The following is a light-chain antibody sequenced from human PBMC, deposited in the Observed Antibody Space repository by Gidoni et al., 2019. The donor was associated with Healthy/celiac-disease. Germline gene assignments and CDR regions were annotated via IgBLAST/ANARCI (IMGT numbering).Light chain of an antibody. V-gene: IGKV3-20*01. CDR2: GAS. J-gene: IGKJ4*01. CDR1: QRVSSSY. Sequence: EVALTQSPGTLSLSPGERATLSCRASQRVSSSYLAWYQQKPGQAPRLLIYGASSRATGIPDRFSGSGSGTDFTLTISRLEPEDFAVYYCQQYGSSSLTFGGGTKVEIK. CDR3: QQYGSSSLT.